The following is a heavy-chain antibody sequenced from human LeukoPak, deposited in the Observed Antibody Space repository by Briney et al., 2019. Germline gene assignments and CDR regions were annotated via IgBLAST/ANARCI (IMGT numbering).Heavy chain of an antibody. Sequence: GGSLRFSCAASGFTFSSYGMNWVRQAPGKGLEWVAFIRYDGSNKYYADSVKGRFTISRDNSKNTLYLQMNSLRAEDTAVHYCARVYYYDSSGYLNPFDYWGQGTLVTVSS. CDR1: GFTFSSYG. D-gene: IGHD3-22*01. CDR3: ARVYYYDSSGYLNPFDY. CDR2: IRYDGSNK. J-gene: IGHJ4*02. V-gene: IGHV3-30*02.